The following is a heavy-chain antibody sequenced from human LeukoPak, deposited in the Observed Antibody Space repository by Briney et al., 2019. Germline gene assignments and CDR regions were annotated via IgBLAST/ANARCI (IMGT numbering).Heavy chain of an antibody. V-gene: IGHV1-69*13. CDR2: IFPIFVPA. CDR3: ARSYCGGDCSSTPYYYYGMDV. CDR1: EGPFRAFP. Sequence: ASVKVSCKASEGPFRAFPVSWFGKALGQGLEWMGGIFPIFVPANYAQKFQGRVTITADESTSTAYMELSSLRSEDTAVYYCARSYCGGDCSSTPYYYYGMDVWGQGTTVTVSS. D-gene: IGHD2-21*02. J-gene: IGHJ6*02.